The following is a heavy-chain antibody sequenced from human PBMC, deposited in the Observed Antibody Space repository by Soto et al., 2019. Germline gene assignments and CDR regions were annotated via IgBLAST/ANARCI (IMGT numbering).Heavy chain of an antibody. CDR3: ARDDTAMARGFDY. J-gene: IGHJ4*02. CDR2: INPSGGST. Sequence: VASVKVSCKASGYTFTSYYMHWVRQAPGQGLEWMGIINPSGGSTSYAQRFQGRVTMTRDTSTSTVYMELSSLRSEDTAAYYCARDDTAMARGFDYWGQGTLVTVSS. D-gene: IGHD5-18*01. V-gene: IGHV1-46*01. CDR1: GYTFTSYY.